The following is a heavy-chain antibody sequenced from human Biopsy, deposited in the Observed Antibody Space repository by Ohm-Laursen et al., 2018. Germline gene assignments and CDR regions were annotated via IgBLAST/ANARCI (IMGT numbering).Heavy chain of an antibody. D-gene: IGHD4-23*01. CDR2: ISYTGYT. CDR1: GDSVTKYY. Sequence: SDTLSLTCTVSGDSVTKYYWSWIRQPPGKGLEWIGHISYTGYTSYNASLKSRVTISVDTSRNHFSLRLSSLTAADTAVYYCARGSNDFGGLYFPRWGQGTLLTVP. V-gene: IGHV4-59*02. J-gene: IGHJ4*02. CDR3: ARGSNDFGGLYFPR.